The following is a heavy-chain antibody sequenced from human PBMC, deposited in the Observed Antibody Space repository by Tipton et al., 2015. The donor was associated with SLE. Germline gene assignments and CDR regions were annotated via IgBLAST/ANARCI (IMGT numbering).Heavy chain of an antibody. CDR2: IYHSGST. D-gene: IGHD4-17*01. CDR1: GGSISSSNW. J-gene: IGHJ6*03. Sequence: TLSLTCAVSGGSISSSNWWSWVRQPPGKGLEWIGEIYHSGSTNYNPSLKSRVTISVDKSKNQFSLKLSSVTAADTAVYYCARESGTVTGYYYYMDVWGKGTTVTVSS. CDR3: ARESGTVTGYYYYMDV. V-gene: IGHV4-4*02.